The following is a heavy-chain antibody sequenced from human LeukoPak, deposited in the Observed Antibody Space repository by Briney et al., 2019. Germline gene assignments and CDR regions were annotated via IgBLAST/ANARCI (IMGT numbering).Heavy chain of an antibody. Sequence: GGSLRLSCAASGFTFINYWMHWVRQAPGKGLVWVSRINGDGSTISYADSVKGRFTISRDNAKNTLYLQINSLRADDTAVYYCAKEASAAYFDYWGQGTLVTVST. CDR3: AKEASAAYFDY. D-gene: IGHD6-13*01. CDR1: GFTFINYW. J-gene: IGHJ4*02. CDR2: INGDGSTI. V-gene: IGHV3-74*01.